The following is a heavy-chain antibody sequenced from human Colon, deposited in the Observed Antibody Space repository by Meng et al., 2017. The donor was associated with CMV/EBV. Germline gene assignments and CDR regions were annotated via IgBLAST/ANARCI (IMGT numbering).Heavy chain of an antibody. CDR3: ARTKDVGDTPMVTYFDY. Sequence: ASVKVSCKASGYRFTSYGIDWVRQAPGQGLEWMGWISVYHGNTAYAHKFQDRVIMTTDTSTGTAYMELRSLTPDDTAVYYCARTKDVGDTPMVTYFDYWAQGTLVTVSS. J-gene: IGHJ4*02. CDR2: ISVYHGNT. V-gene: IGHV1-18*01. D-gene: IGHD5-18*01. CDR1: GYRFTSYG.